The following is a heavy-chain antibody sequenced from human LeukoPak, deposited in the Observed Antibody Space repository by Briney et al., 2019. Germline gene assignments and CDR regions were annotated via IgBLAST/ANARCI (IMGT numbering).Heavy chain of an antibody. D-gene: IGHD5-24*01. CDR3: ARLGLYDGYTHDS. J-gene: IGHJ4*02. Sequence: PSETLSLTCSVSGASVTGTYWSWVRQTPGKGLEWIAYTYYGGTTEYNPSLKSRATISVDASKNHFSLDLRSVTAADTAVYFCARLGLYDGYTHDSWGQGTLVTVSS. V-gene: IGHV4-59*08. CDR1: GASVTGTY. CDR2: TYYGGTT.